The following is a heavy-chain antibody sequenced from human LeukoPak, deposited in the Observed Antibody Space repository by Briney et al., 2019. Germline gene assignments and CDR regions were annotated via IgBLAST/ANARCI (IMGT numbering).Heavy chain of an antibody. CDR2: IYYSGST. J-gene: IGHJ4*02. D-gene: IGHD5-24*01. CDR3: ARLRDGIPADY. V-gene: IGHV4-39*01. CDR1: GGSISSSSYY. Sequence: PSETLSLTCTVSGGSISSSSYYWGWIRQPPGKGLEWIGSIYYSGSTYYSPSLKSRVTISVDTSKNQFSLKLSSVTAADTAMYYCARLRDGIPADYWGQGTLVTVSS.